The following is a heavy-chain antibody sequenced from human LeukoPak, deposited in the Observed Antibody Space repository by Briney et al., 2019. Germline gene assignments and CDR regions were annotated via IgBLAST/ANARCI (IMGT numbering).Heavy chain of an antibody. CDR2: INPNSGGT. CDR3: ARGADFWSGYCPY. V-gene: IGHV1-2*02. CDR1: GYTFTCYY. D-gene: IGHD3-3*01. Sequence: ASVKVSCKASGYTFTCYYMHWVRQAPGQGLEWMGLINPNSGGTNYAQRFQGRVTMTRDTSISTAYMELSRLRSDDTAAYYCARGADFWSGYCPYWGQGTLVTASS. J-gene: IGHJ4*02.